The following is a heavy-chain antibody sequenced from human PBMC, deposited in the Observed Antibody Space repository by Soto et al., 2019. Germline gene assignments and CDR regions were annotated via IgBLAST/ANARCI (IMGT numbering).Heavy chain of an antibody. CDR1: GFTFSSYA. Sequence: PVGSLRLSCAASGFTFSSYAMSWVRQAPGKGLEWVSAISGSGDSTYYADSVKGRFTFSRDNSKNTLYLQMNSLRAEDTAVYYCAKERGIVVVPAASFDYWGHGTLVTVS. CDR3: AKERGIVVVPAASFDY. V-gene: IGHV3-23*01. J-gene: IGHJ4*01. CDR2: ISGSGDST. D-gene: IGHD2-2*01.